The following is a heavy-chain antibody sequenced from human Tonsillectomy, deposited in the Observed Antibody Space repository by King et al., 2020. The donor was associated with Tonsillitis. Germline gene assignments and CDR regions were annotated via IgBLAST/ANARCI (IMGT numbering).Heavy chain of an antibody. CDR2: MSFDGNYK. Sequence: VQLVESGGGVVQPGRSLRLSCAASEFTLSSYAMHWVRQAPGKGLECVAVMSFDGNYKHYTDSVKGRFTISRDNSRNTLYLQMNSLRAADTAVYYCARSISAYDAFDSWGQGTLVTVAP. D-gene: IGHD5-12*01. V-gene: IGHV3-30*04. CDR1: EFTLSSYA. J-gene: IGHJ4*02. CDR3: ARSISAYDAFDS.